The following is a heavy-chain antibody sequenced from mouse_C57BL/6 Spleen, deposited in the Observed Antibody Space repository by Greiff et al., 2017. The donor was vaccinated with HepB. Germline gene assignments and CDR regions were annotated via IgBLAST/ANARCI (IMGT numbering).Heavy chain of an antibody. CDR1: GYTFTSYW. V-gene: IGHV1-55*01. D-gene: IGHD1-1*01. Sequence: VQLQQSGAELVKPGASVKMSCKASGYTFTSYWITWVKQRPGQGLEWIGDIYPGSGSTNYNEKFKSKATLTVDTSSSTAYMQLSSLTSEDSAVYDCAREGAYGSSYDGYYFDYWGQGTTLTVSS. CDR3: AREGAYGSSYDGYYFDY. CDR2: IYPGSGST. J-gene: IGHJ2*01.